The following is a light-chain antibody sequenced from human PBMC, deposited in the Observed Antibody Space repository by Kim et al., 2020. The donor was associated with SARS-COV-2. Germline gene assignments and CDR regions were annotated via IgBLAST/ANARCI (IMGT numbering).Light chain of an antibody. CDR1: NSDIGSNT. J-gene: IGLJ2*01. CDR2: RND. CDR3: ATWDDIPDGPV. V-gene: IGLV1-44*01. Sequence: GQRVTISCSGGNSDIGSNTINWCQLLSGTAPKLLIYRNDQRPSGVPDRFSGSKSVTSASLAISGLQSEDEADYYCATWDDIPDGPVFGGGTQLTVL.